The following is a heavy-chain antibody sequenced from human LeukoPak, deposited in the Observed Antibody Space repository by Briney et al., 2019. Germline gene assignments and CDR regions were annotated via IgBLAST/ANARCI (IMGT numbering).Heavy chain of an antibody. D-gene: IGHD3-22*01. J-gene: IGHJ4*02. V-gene: IGHV1-18*01. CDR2: ISAYNGNT. CDR3: ARDDWYYDSSGYRWDY. Sequence: ASVKVSCKASGYTFTSYGISWVRQAPGQGLEWMGWISAYNGNTNYAQKLQGRVTMTTDTSTSTAYMELRSLRSDDTAVYYCARDDWYYDSSGYRWDYWGQGTLVTVSS. CDR1: GYTFTSYG.